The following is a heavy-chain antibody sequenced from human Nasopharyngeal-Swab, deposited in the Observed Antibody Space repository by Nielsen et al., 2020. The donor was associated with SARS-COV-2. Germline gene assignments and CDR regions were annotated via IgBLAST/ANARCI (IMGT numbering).Heavy chain of an antibody. CDR2: ISSSSSYI. D-gene: IGHD5-18*01. CDR1: GFTFSSYS. J-gene: IGHJ6*02. V-gene: IGHV3-21*01. Sequence: GESLKISCAASGFTFSSYSMNWVRQAPGKGLEWVSSISSSSSYIYYADSVKGRFTISRDNAKNSLYLQMNSLRAEDTAVYYCARDPHVDTAMDPYHYYGMDVWGQGTTVTVSS. CDR3: ARDPHVDTAMDPYHYYGMDV.